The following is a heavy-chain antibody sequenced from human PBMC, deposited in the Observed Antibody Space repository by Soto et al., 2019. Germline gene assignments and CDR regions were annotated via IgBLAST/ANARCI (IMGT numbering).Heavy chain of an antibody. V-gene: IGHV3-23*05. D-gene: IGHD1-26*01. Sequence: GALRLSGAASGLTFYSSAMSWVRQAPGKGLEWVSAISTNGRNTLYADSVKGRFTISRDNSRNTLHLQMNSLRAEDTAIYYCAKPSGGSYPESRVFDSWGQGTRVTVSS. CDR1: GLTFYSSA. CDR2: ISTNGRNT. J-gene: IGHJ4*02. CDR3: AKPSGGSYPESRVFDS.